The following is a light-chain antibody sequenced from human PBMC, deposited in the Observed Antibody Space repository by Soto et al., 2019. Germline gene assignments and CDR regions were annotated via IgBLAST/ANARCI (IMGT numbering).Light chain of an antibody. CDR1: DSNIGRNS. J-gene: IGLJ2*01. Sequence: QSVLTQPPSASGTPGQRVTLSCSGSDSNIGRNSVYWYQQLPGTAPKLLIFRNSQRPSGVPDRFSGSKSGTSASLDISGLRSDDESAYYCSAWDDTLSGVIFGGGTKLTVL. V-gene: IGLV1-47*01. CDR3: SAWDDTLSGVI. CDR2: RNS.